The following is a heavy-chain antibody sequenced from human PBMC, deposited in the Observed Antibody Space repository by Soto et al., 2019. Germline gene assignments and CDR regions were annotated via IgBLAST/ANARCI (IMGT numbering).Heavy chain of an antibody. CDR3: ARDGYYGSGSYGMDV. Sequence: QVQLVQSGSEVKKPGASVKVSCKTSGYTFNNYGISWVRQAPGQGLEWMGWISDYNGNTNYPQKFQCRVTMTTDTSTKTVYMVLTSLRPDDTAVYYCARDGYYGSGSYGMDVWGRGTTVTVSS. CDR2: ISDYNGNT. J-gene: IGHJ6*02. D-gene: IGHD3-10*01. CDR1: GYTFNNYG. V-gene: IGHV1-18*01.